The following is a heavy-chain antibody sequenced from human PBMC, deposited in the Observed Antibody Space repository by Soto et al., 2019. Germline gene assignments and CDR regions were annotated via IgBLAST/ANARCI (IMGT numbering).Heavy chain of an antibody. V-gene: IGHV4-30-2*01. Sequence: SETLSLTCAVSGGSISSGGYSWSWIRQPPGKGLEWIGYIYHSGSTYYNPSLKSRVTISVDRSKNQFSLKLSSVTAADTAVYYRARRRSDSNWFDPWGQGTLVTVSS. CDR1: GGSISSGGYS. J-gene: IGHJ5*02. D-gene: IGHD1-26*01. CDR3: ARRRSDSNWFDP. CDR2: IYHSGST.